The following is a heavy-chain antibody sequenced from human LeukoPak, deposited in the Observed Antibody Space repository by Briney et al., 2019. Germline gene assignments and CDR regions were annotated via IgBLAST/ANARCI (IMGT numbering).Heavy chain of an antibody. Sequence: GGSLRLSCAVSGFTVSSNYMSWVRQAPGKGLEWVSVIYSVGSAYYTDSVKGRFTFSRDNSKNTLYLQMNRLRPEDTALYYCARDLGSSGSYFDYWGQGTLVTVSS. CDR1: GFTVSSNY. CDR2: IYSVGSA. V-gene: IGHV3-66*02. J-gene: IGHJ4*02. D-gene: IGHD6-19*01. CDR3: ARDLGSSGSYFDY.